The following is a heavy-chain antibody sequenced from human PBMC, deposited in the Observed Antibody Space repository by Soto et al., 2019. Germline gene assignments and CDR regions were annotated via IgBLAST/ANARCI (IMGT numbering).Heavy chain of an antibody. CDR2: ISSSSSYI. V-gene: IGHV3-21*01. D-gene: IGHD3-10*01. J-gene: IGHJ6*02. CDR1: GFNFSSYS. Sequence: GASLRLPCAAFGFNFSSYSMSWVRQAPGKGLEWVSSISSSSSYIYYAVSVKGRLTISRDNAKHSLYLQMKLLKSEDTAVSYCARDRPLRYGSGSYAPTYGMDVWGQGTTVTVSS. CDR3: ARDRPLRYGSGSYAPTYGMDV.